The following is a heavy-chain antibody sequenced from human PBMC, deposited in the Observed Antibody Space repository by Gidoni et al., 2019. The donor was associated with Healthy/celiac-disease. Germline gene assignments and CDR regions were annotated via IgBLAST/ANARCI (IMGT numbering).Heavy chain of an antibody. J-gene: IGHJ6*03. Sequence: EVQLVESGGGLVQPGGSLRLSCAASGFTVSSNYMSWVRQAPGKGLEWVSVIYSGGRTYYADSVKGRFTISRDNSKNTLYLQMNSLRAEDTAVYYCARDRSVGKNEYSSPNLLGEGGYYMDVWGKGTTVTVSS. D-gene: IGHD6-6*01. CDR2: IYSGGRT. V-gene: IGHV3-66*01. CDR1: GFTVSSNY. CDR3: ARDRSVGKNEYSSPNLLGEGGYYMDV.